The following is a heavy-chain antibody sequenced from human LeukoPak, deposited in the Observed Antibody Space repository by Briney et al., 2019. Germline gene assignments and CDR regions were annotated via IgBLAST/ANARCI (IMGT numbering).Heavy chain of an antibody. CDR3: AKGSNWILFDD. CDR2: IGGSGVRT. Sequence: PGGTLRLSCSASGFTFTTYGMNWVRQAPGKGLEWVSGIGGSGVRTYYADSVKGRFTISRDNSRNTVYLQMKSLRDEDTAVYYCAKGSNWILFDDWGQGTLVTVSS. J-gene: IGHJ4*02. CDR1: GFTFTTYG. V-gene: IGHV3-23*01. D-gene: IGHD2-2*03.